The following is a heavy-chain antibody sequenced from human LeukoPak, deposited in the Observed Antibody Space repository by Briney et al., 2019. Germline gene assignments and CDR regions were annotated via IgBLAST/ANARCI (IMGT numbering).Heavy chain of an antibody. D-gene: IGHD6-13*01. Sequence: ESLTPSCAPYGFTFDDYAMHWDRQAPGKGLEWVSSTIGVGGSTKYAASVTGRFTISRDNSKNSLYLQMNSLRTEDTALYYCATNPAAAAQSYYYYYYMDVWGKGTLVTVSS. V-gene: IGHV3-43*02. CDR3: ATNPAAAAQSYYYYYYMDV. CDR1: GFTFDDYA. J-gene: IGHJ6*03. CDR2: TIGVGGST.